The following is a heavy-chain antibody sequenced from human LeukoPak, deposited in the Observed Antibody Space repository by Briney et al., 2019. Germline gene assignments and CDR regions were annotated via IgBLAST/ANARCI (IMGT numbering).Heavy chain of an antibody. D-gene: IGHD5-24*01. CDR2: VYISGST. J-gene: IGHJ5*02. CDR1: GASISSGPSF. CDR3: ARGEIGRRYWFDP. V-gene: IGHV4-61*02. Sequence: SETLSLTCTVSGASISSGPSFWSWIRQPAGKGLEWIGRVYISGSTSYNPSLKSRVTISLDTSNNQFSLKLTSMTAADTAVYFCARGEIGRRYWFDPWGQGSLVTVSS.